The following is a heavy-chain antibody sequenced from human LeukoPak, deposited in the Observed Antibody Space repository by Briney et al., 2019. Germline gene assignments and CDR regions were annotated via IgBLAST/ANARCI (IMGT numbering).Heavy chain of an antibody. Sequence: GGSLRLSCAASGFSVSSNYMSWVRQAPGKGLEWVSAISGSGDSTYYADSVKGRFSISRDSSKNTLYLQMNSLRAEDTAVYYCAKDRYGSGSYNHDFWGQGTLVTVSS. CDR2: ISGSGDST. CDR3: AKDRYGSGSYNHDF. CDR1: GFSVSSNY. V-gene: IGHV3-23*01. J-gene: IGHJ4*02. D-gene: IGHD3-10*01.